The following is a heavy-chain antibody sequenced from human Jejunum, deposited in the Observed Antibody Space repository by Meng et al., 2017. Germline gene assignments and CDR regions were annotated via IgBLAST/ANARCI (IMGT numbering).Heavy chain of an antibody. J-gene: IGHJ4*02. V-gene: IGHV4-61*02. CDR1: GGPIASGSSD. CDR2: IYGSGST. Sequence: SETLSLTCTVAGGPIASGSSDWSWIRQPAGKGLGWIGRIYGSGSTNYNPSLRSRVSTSVDRSKNQFSLNLTSVTAADTDIYYCARGVLVGNGGYYFDSWGQGTLVTVSS. CDR3: ARGVLVGNGGYYFDS. D-gene: IGHD1-26*01.